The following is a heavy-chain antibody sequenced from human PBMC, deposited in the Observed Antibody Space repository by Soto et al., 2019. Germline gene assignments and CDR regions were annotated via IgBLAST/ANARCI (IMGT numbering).Heavy chain of an antibody. CDR3: AMGFAKRYSEGTDDAFDV. V-gene: IGHV3-23*01. CDR1: GFTFSSYA. J-gene: IGHJ3*01. CDR2: ISGSGGST. Sequence: GGSLRLSCAASGFTFSSYAMSWVRQAPGKGLEWVSAISGSGGSTYYADSVKGRFTISRDNSKNTLYLQMNSLRAEDTAVYYCAMGFAKRYSEGTDDAFDVWGQGTMVTVSS. D-gene: IGHD2-15*01.